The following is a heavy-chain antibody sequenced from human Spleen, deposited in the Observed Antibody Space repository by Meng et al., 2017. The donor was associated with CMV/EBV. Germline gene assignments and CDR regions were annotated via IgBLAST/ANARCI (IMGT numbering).Heavy chain of an antibody. Sequence: GESLKISCAASGFTFSSYAMHWVRQAPGKGLEWVAVISYDGSNKYYADSVKGRFTISRDNSKNTLYLQMNSLRAEATAVYYCARGGEGGEGDYEGYYFDYWGQGTLVTVSS. J-gene: IGHJ4*02. CDR3: ARGGEGGEGDYEGYYFDY. D-gene: IGHD4-17*01. CDR1: GFTFSSYA. CDR2: ISYDGSNK. V-gene: IGHV3-30-3*01.